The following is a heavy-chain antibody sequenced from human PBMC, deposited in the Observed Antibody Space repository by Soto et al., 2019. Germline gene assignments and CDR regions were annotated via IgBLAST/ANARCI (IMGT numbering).Heavy chain of an antibody. Sequence: QVQLVESGGGVVQPGRSLRLSCAASGFTFSSYGMQWVRQAPGKGLEWVAVIWYDGSNKYYADSVKGRLTISRDNSKNTLYLQMNSLRAEDTAVYYCARGDSSGWREVDYWGQGTLVTVSS. J-gene: IGHJ4*02. CDR2: IWYDGSNK. V-gene: IGHV3-33*01. CDR3: ARGDSSGWREVDY. CDR1: GFTFSSYG. D-gene: IGHD6-19*01.